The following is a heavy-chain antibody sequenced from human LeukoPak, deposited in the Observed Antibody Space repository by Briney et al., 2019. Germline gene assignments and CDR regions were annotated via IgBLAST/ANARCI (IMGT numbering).Heavy chain of an antibody. CDR2: ISYDGSNK. D-gene: IGHD5-12*01. CDR3: ARDPGYSGYDPIDY. J-gene: IGHJ4*02. V-gene: IGHV3-30*19. Sequence: GGSLRLSCAASGFTFSSYGMHWVRQAPGKGLEWVAVISYDGSNKYYADSVKGRFTVSRDNSKNTLYLQMNSLRAEDTAVYYCARDPGYSGYDPIDYWGQGTLVTVSS. CDR1: GFTFSSYG.